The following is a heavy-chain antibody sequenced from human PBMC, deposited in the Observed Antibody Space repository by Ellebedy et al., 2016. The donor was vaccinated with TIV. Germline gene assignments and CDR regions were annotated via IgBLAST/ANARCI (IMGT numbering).Heavy chain of an antibody. CDR2: ISSSSSYI. Sequence: GESLKISXAASGFTFSSYSMNWVRQAPGKGLEWVSSISSSSSYIYYADSVKGRFTISRDNAKNSLYLQMNSLRAEDTAVYYCARHLEMATITYYYYYGMDVWGQGTTVTVSS. J-gene: IGHJ6*02. V-gene: IGHV3-21*01. CDR3: ARHLEMATITYYYYYGMDV. D-gene: IGHD5-24*01. CDR1: GFTFSSYS.